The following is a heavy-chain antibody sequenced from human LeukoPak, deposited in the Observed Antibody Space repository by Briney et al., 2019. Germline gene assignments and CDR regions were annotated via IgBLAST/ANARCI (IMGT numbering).Heavy chain of an antibody. CDR3: ARLLAAAVNDY. D-gene: IGHD6-13*01. V-gene: IGHV7-4-1*02. Sequence: ASVKVSCKASRGTFSSYAISWVRQAPRQGLEWMGWINSNTGNPTYAQGFTGRFVFSLDTSVSTAYLQISSLKAEDTAVYYCARLLAAAVNDYWGQGTLVTVSS. CDR2: INSNTGNP. CDR1: RGTFSSYA. J-gene: IGHJ4*02.